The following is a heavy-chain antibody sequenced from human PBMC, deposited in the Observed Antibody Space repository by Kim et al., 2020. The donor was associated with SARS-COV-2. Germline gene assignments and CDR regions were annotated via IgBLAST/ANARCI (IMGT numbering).Heavy chain of an antibody. J-gene: IGHJ4*02. Sequence: ASVKVSCKASGYTFTSYGISWVRQAPGQGLEWMGWISAYNGNTNYAQKLQGRVTMTTDTSTSTAYMELRSLRSDDTAVYYCARDLSGVAARPVDFDYWGQGTLVTVSS. D-gene: IGHD6-6*01. CDR3: ARDLSGVAARPVDFDY. CDR2: ISAYNGNT. CDR1: GYTFTSYG. V-gene: IGHV1-18*04.